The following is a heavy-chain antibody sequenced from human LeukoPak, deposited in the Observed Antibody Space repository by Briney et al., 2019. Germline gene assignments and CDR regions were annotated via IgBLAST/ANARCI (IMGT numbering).Heavy chain of an antibody. CDR1: GYTFTSYY. J-gene: IGHJ5*02. Sequence: ASVKVSCKASGYTFTSYYIHWVRQAPGQGLEWMGKINPSGGSTSYAQKFQGRVTITADESTSTAYMELSSLRSEDTAVYYCARGEPNDFWSGYYPNWFDPWGQGTLVTVSS. CDR2: INPSGGST. D-gene: IGHD3-3*01. V-gene: IGHV1-46*01. CDR3: ARGEPNDFWSGYYPNWFDP.